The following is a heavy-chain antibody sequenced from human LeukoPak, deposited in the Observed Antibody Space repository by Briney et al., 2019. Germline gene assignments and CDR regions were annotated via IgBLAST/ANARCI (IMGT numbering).Heavy chain of an antibody. CDR3: ARDLLGAMIEFAFDI. J-gene: IGHJ3*02. D-gene: IGHD3-22*01. V-gene: IGHV3-53*01. CDR2: IYADDST. Sequence: GGALRLSCAAPRFTVSNNFMSWGRRAPGKGLEWVSIIYADDSTYSADSVKGRFTISRDNSKNTLYLQMNSLRAEDTTVYYCARDLLGAMIEFAFDIWAQGTMVTVSS. CDR1: RFTVSNNF.